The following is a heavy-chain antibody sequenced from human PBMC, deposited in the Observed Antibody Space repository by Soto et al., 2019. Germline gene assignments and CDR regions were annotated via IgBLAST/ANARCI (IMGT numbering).Heavy chain of an antibody. CDR2: ISGSGGST. Sequence: GGSLRLSCAASGFTFSSYAMSWVRQAPGKGLEWVSAISGSGGSTYYADSVKGRFTISSDNSKNTLYLQMNSLRAEDTAVYYCAKFKWLVPYYFDYWGQGTLVTVSS. J-gene: IGHJ4*02. CDR1: GFTFSSYA. CDR3: AKFKWLVPYYFDY. D-gene: IGHD6-19*01. V-gene: IGHV3-23*01.